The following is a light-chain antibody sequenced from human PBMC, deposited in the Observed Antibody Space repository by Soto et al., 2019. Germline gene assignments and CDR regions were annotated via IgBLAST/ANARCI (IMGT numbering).Light chain of an antibody. Sequence: QSALTQPASVSGSSGRSITISCTGTSSDVGRYNFVSWYQQHPGNAPKLLIYAVSDRPSGVSTRFSGSTSGNTASLAISGLQAEDEAVYYCSSFSSSSTQVFGTGTKVTVL. V-gene: IGLV2-14*03. J-gene: IGLJ1*01. CDR2: AVS. CDR1: SSDVGRYNF. CDR3: SSFSSSSTQV.